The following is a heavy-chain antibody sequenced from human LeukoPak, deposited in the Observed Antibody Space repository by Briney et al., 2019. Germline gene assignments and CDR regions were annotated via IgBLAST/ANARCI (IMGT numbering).Heavy chain of an antibody. CDR1: GFTFTSSA. D-gene: IGHD3-22*01. CDR3: AAGYYYDSSGYRY. Sequence: SVKVSCKASGFTFTSSAMQWVRQARGQRLEWIGWIVVGSGNTNYAQKFQERVTITRDMSTSTAYMELSGLRSEDTAVYYCAAGYYYDSSGYRYWGQGTLVTVSS. V-gene: IGHV1-58*02. J-gene: IGHJ4*02. CDR2: IVVGSGNT.